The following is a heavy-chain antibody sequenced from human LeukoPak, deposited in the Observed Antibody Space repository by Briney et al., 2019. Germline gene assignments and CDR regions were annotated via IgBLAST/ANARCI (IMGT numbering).Heavy chain of an antibody. CDR3: ARRNRGIVGAPFDF. CDR1: GASISSTYNY. J-gene: IGHJ4*02. D-gene: IGHD1-26*01. Sequence: SETLSLTCTVSGASISSTYNYWDWIRQPPGKGLEWIGSIHYSGSTYYNPSLKSRVAISVVTSKNQFSLKLSSVTAPDTAVYYCARRNRGIVGAPFDFWGQGTLVTVSS. CDR2: IHYSGST. V-gene: IGHV4-39*01.